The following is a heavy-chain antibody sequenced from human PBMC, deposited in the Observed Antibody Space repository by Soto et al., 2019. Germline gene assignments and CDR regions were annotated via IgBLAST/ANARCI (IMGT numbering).Heavy chain of an antibody. V-gene: IGHV1-2*04. J-gene: IGHJ4*02. CDR2: INPNSGGT. Sequence: ASVKVSCKASGYTFTGYYMHWVRQAPGQGLEWMGWINPNSGGTNYAQKFQGWVTMTRDTSISTAYMELSRLRSVDTAMYYCARVAARGYSGCELNYCDYWGQGTLVTVSS. CDR1: GYTFTGYY. D-gene: IGHD5-12*01. CDR3: ARVAARGYSGCELNYCDY.